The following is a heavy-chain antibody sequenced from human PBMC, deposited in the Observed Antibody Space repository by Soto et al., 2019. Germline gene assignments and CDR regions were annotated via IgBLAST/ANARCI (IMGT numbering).Heavy chain of an antibody. D-gene: IGHD6-13*01. CDR3: GRYNFIIAASMALLDY. Sequence: GGSLRLSCVASGFIFSTYGMHWVRQAPGKGLEWVSLIWYDGSNECYADSVKGRFAISRDNSKNTLYLQMNSLRGEDTAVYYCGRYNFIIAASMALLDYWGQGTLVTVSS. V-gene: IGHV3-33*01. CDR2: IWYDGSNE. J-gene: IGHJ4*02. CDR1: GFIFSTYG.